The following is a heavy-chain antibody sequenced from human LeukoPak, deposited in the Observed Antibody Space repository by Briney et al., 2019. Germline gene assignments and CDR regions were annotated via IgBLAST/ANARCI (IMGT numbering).Heavy chain of an antibody. CDR2: IYYSGST. CDR1: GGSISSYY. Sequence: SETLSLTCTVSGGSISSYYWSWVRQPPGKGLEWIGYIYYSGSTNYNPSLKSRVTISVDTSKNQFSLKLTSVTAADRPVYNCARGVNGGYLVYPGQGALVTVSS. J-gene: IGHJ4*02. CDR3: ARGVNGGYLVY. V-gene: IGHV4-59*01. D-gene: IGHD4-23*01.